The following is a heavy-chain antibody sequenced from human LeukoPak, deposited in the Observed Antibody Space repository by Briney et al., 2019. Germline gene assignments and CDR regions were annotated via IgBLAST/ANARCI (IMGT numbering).Heavy chain of an antibody. Sequence: SGGSLRLSCAASGFTLSSYWMSWVRQAPGKGLEWVANIKQDGSEKYYVDSVKGRFTISRDNAKNSLYLQMNSLRAEDTAVYYCARDASSGSSLPSFDYWGQGTLVTVSS. V-gene: IGHV3-7*01. J-gene: IGHJ4*02. D-gene: IGHD3-22*01. CDR2: IKQDGSEK. CDR3: ARDASSGSSLPSFDY. CDR1: GFTLSSYW.